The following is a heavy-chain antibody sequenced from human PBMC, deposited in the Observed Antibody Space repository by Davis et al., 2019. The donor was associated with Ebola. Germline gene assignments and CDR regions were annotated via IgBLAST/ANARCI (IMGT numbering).Heavy chain of an antibody. Sequence: SVKVSCKASGGTFSSSAISWVRQAPGQGLEWMGGIIPIFGTANYAQKFQGRVTMTRDTSTSTVYMELSSLRSEDTAVYYCARGSRSTSNYYYYYMDVWGKGTTVTVSS. CDR1: GGTFSSSA. V-gene: IGHV1-69*05. CDR2: IIPIFGTA. D-gene: IGHD2-2*01. J-gene: IGHJ6*03. CDR3: ARGSRSTSNYYYYYMDV.